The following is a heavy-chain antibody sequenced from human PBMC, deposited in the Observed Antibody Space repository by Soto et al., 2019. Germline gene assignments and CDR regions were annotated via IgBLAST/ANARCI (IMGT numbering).Heavy chain of an antibody. V-gene: IGHV3-48*02. CDR1: GFTFSSYS. CDR2: ISSTGSTI. Sequence: EVQLVESGGGLVQPGESLRVSCAVSGFTFSSYSMNWVRQAPGQGLEWVSYISSTGSTIYYADSVKSRFTISRDNVKNSLYLQMNSLRDEDTAVYYCARQRTLDVWGQGTTVTVSS. D-gene: IGHD2-2*01. J-gene: IGHJ6*02. CDR3: ARQRTLDV.